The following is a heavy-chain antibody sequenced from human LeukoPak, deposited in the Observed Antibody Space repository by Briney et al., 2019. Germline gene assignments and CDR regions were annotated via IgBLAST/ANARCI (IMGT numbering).Heavy chain of an antibody. V-gene: IGHV1-46*01. Sequence: ASVKVSCKASGYTFTRFHIHWVRQAPGQGPEWMGIIHPSSGGATSAQKFQGRLTMTRDTSTSTVYMELSSLRSEDTAVYYCARDSDASSLADPWGQGTLVTVSS. CDR1: GYTFTRFH. J-gene: IGHJ5*02. CDR3: ARDSDASSLADP. CDR2: IHPSSGGA. D-gene: IGHD6-6*01.